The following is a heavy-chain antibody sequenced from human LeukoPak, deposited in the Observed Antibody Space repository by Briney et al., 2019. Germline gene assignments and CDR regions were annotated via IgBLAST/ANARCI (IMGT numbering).Heavy chain of an antibody. CDR3: ARVYGRAFDY. J-gene: IGHJ4*02. Sequence: SETLSLTCTVSGGSTSSYYWSCIRQPPGKGLEWIGYIYYSGSTNYNPSLKSRVTISVDTSKNQFSLKLSSVTAADTAVYYCARVYGRAFDYWGQGTLVTVSS. CDR1: GGSTSSYY. D-gene: IGHD2-15*01. CDR2: IYYSGST. V-gene: IGHV4-59*01.